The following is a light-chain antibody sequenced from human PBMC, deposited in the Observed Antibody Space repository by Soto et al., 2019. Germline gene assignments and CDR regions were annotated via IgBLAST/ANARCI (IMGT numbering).Light chain of an antibody. Sequence: EIVLTQSPGTLSLSPGERATLSCRASQSVSNNYLAWYQKKPGQAPRLLIYAAYNRATGLPDRFSGSGSGTNFTLTISRQEHEDFAVYYCQQYGSSRTFGQGTKVEIK. CDR1: QSVSNNY. CDR2: AAY. CDR3: QQYGSSRT. J-gene: IGKJ1*01. V-gene: IGKV3-20*01.